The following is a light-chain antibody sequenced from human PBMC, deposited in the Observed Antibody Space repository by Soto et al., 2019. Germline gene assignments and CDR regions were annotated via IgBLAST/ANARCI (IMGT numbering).Light chain of an antibody. J-gene: IGKJ4*01. Sequence: EIVMTQSPATLSVSPGERATLSCRASQSVSSNLVWYQQKPGRAPRLLIYGASTRATGIPARFSGSGSGTEFTLTINSLQSEDFAVYYCQQYNDWVTFGGGTKVEI. CDR1: QSVSSN. V-gene: IGKV3-15*01. CDR2: GAS. CDR3: QQYNDWVT.